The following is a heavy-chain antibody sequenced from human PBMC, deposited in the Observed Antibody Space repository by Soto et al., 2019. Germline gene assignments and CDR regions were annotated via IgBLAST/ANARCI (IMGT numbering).Heavy chain of an antibody. Sequence: SETLSLTCTVSGGSISSYYWSWIRQPPGKGLEWIGYIYYSGSTNYNPSLKSRVTISVDTSKNQFSLKLSSVTAADTAVYYCARHWAPTYYYDSSVLFDIWGQGTMVTVSS. CDR2: IYYSGST. D-gene: IGHD3-22*01. J-gene: IGHJ3*02. V-gene: IGHV4-59*08. CDR1: GGSISSYY. CDR3: ARHWAPTYYYDSSVLFDI.